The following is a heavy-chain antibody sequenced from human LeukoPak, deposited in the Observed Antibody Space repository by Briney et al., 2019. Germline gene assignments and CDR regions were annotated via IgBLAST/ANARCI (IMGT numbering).Heavy chain of an antibody. J-gene: IGHJ3*02. Sequence: GASVKVSCKASGYTFTSYAMHWVRQAPGQGLEWMGGIIPIFGTANYAQKFQGRVTITADESTSTAYMELSSLRSEDTAVYYCARGSTLHDAFDIWGQGTMVTVSS. V-gene: IGHV1-69*13. CDR3: ARGSTLHDAFDI. CDR1: GYTFTSYA. D-gene: IGHD1-1*01. CDR2: IIPIFGTA.